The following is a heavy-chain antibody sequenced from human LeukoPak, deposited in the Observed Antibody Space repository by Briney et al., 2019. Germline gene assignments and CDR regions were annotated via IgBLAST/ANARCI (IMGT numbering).Heavy chain of an antibody. CDR2: IYYSGST. V-gene: IGHV4-39*07. CDR1: GGSISSSSYY. Sequence: SETLSLTCTVSGGSISSSSYYWGWIRQPPGKGLEWIGSIYYSGSTYYNPSLKSRVTISVDTSKNQFSLKLSSVTAADTAVYYCARGTGSSFAFDIWGQGTMVTVSS. CDR3: ARGTGSSFAFDI. D-gene: IGHD6-13*01. J-gene: IGHJ3*02.